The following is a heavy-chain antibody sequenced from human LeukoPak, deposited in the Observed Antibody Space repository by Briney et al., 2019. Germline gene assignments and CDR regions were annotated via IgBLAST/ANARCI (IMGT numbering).Heavy chain of an antibody. V-gene: IGHV4-4*07. CDR1: GGSISSYY. Sequence: SETLSLTCTVSGGSISSYYWSWIRQPAGKGLEWIGRIYTSGSTNYNPSLKSRVTMSVDTSKNQFSLKLSSVTAADTAVYYCARGVRWFGELLHFDYWGQGTLVTVSS. J-gene: IGHJ4*02. CDR3: ARGVRWFGELLHFDY. CDR2: IYTSGST. D-gene: IGHD3-10*01.